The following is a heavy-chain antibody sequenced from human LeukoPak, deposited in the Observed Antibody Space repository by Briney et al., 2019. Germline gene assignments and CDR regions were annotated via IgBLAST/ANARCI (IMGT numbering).Heavy chain of an antibody. Sequence: GGSLRLSCAASGFTFNNYVMSWVRQAPGKGLEWVSGIDYSGGNTNYADSVLGRFTVSRDNSKNTLYLQMNSLRAEDTAVYYCARGASTMIEIGYWGQGTLVTVSS. D-gene: IGHD3-22*01. J-gene: IGHJ4*02. CDR1: GFTFNNYV. CDR2: IDYSGGNT. CDR3: ARGASTMIEIGY. V-gene: IGHV3-23*01.